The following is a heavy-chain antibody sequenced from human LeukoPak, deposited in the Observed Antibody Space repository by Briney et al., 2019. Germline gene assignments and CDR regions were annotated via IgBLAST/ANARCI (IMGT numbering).Heavy chain of an antibody. V-gene: IGHV3-7*03. Sequence: GGSLRLSCAASGFTFSSYAMSWVRQAPGRGLEWVANMDQDGSTKQYVDSVKGRFTISRDNAKNSLHLQMNSLRAEDTAVYYCTREFSSGWYDCWGQGTLVTVSS. J-gene: IGHJ4*02. CDR2: MDQDGSTK. D-gene: IGHD6-19*01. CDR1: GFTFSSYA. CDR3: TREFSSGWYDC.